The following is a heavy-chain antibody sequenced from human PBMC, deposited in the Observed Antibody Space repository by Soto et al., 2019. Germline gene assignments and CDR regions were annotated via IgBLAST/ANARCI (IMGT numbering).Heavy chain of an antibody. V-gene: IGHV3-64*01. J-gene: IGHJ4*02. CDR1: GFTFSAYS. D-gene: IGHD1-1*01. CDR3: ARSGPQGTWAWD. CDR2: IGSDGDIT. Sequence: GRFQRLCCAASGFTFSAYSMHWVRQAPGRGLEYVAAIGSDGDITYYANSVRGRFTVSRDNSKNTLYLQMGSLTLEDLAVYYCARSGPQGTWAWDWGVGTLVTLSS.